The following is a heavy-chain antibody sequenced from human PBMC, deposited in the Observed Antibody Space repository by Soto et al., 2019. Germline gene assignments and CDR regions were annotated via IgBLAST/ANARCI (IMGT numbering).Heavy chain of an antibody. J-gene: IGHJ5*02. Sequence: GSLRLSCAGSGFTFGSYAMSWVRQAPGKGLEWVSTISASGTSTYYADSVRGRFTMTRDTSISTAYMELSRLRSDDTAVYYCARYYDILTGFDPWGQGTRVTVSS. V-gene: IGHV3-23*01. CDR3: ARYYDILTGFDP. CDR1: GFTFGSYA. CDR2: ISASGTST. D-gene: IGHD3-9*01.